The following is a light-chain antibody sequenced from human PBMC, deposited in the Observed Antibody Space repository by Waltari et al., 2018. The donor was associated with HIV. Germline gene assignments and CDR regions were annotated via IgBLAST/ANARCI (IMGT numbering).Light chain of an antibody. J-gene: IGKJ2*01. CDR2: EVS. V-gene: IGKV2D-29*02. CDR3: MQSLHLLYT. Sequence: DIVMTQTPPSLSVTPGPPASFSCNSSQSLKHTDGKTYLYWYLQRPGQSPQVLIYEVSKRYAGVPDRFSGSGSGTHFTLKIARVEAEDVGSYYCMQSLHLLYTFGQGTKLEIK. CDR1: QSLKHTDGKTY.